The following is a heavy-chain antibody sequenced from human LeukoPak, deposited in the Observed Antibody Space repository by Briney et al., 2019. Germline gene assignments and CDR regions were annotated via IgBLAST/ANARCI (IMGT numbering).Heavy chain of an antibody. CDR3: ARALGSSGYYYY. CDR1: GGSISSGSYY. J-gene: IGHJ4*02. V-gene: IGHV4-61*02. D-gene: IGHD3-22*01. CDR2: IYTSGST. Sequence: SQTLSLTCTVSGGSISSGSYYWSWIRQPAGKGLEWIGRIYTSGSTNYNPSLKSRVTKSVDTSKNQFSLKLSSVTAADTAVYYCARALGSSGYYYYWGQGTLVTVSS.